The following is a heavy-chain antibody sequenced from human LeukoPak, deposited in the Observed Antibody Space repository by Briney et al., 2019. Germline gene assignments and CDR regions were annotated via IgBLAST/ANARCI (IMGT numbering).Heavy chain of an antibody. CDR2: IIPIFGTA. Sequence: GASVKVSCKASGGTFSSYAISWVRQAPGQGLEWMGGIIPIFGTANYAQKFQGRVTITTDESTSTAYMELSSLRSEDTAVYYCARDRLPHWDHCSSTSCYDAFDIWGQGTMVTVSS. CDR1: GGTFSSYA. D-gene: IGHD2-2*01. CDR3: ARDRLPHWDHCSSTSCYDAFDI. V-gene: IGHV1-69*05. J-gene: IGHJ3*02.